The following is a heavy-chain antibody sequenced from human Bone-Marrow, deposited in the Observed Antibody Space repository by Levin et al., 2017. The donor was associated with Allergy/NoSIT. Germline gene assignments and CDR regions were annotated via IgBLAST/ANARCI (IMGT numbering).Heavy chain of an antibody. D-gene: IGHD3-3*01. V-gene: IGHV4-59*01. Sequence: ESLKISCTVSGGSINDYYWSWIRHPPGKGLEWIGYIFYSGSTNYNPSLKSRLTISVDMSKRQFSLKLSSVTAADTAVYYCARVTMGWFDPWGQGTLGTVSS. CDR1: GGSINDYY. CDR2: IFYSGST. J-gene: IGHJ5*02. CDR3: ARVTMGWFDP.